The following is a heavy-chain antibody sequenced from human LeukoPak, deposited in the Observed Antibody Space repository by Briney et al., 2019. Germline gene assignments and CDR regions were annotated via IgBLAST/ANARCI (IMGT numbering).Heavy chain of an antibody. CDR3: ARDAATVGGDYYYYYMDV. CDR2: INSDGSST. J-gene: IGHJ6*03. CDR1: GFTFSSYW. Sequence: PGGSLRLSCAASGFTFSSYWMHWVRQAPGKGLVWVSRINSDGSSTSYADSVKGRFTISRDNAKNTLYLQMNSLRAEDTAVYYCARDAATVGGDYYYYYMDVWGKGTTVTVSS. D-gene: IGHD2-15*01. V-gene: IGHV3-74*01.